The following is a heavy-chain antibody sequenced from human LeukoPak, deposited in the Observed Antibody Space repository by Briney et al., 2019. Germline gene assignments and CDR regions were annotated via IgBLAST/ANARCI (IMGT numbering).Heavy chain of an antibody. CDR1: GYTFTSYY. Sequence: ASVKVSCKAFGYTFTSYYMHWVRQALGQGLEWMGIINPSGGSTSYAQKFQGRVTMTRDTSTTTVYMELSSLRSEDTAVYYCARDRDGVRGAINTPPGDYWGQGTLVTVSS. V-gene: IGHV1-46*01. CDR2: INPSGGST. CDR3: ARDRDGVRGAINTPPGDY. J-gene: IGHJ4*02. D-gene: IGHD3-10*01.